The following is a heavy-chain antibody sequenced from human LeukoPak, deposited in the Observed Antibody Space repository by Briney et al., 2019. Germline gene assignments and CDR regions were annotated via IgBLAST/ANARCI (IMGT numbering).Heavy chain of an antibody. CDR3: AKFLPTHIVVANNYFDY. CDR2: ISGSGGST. J-gene: IGHJ4*02. Sequence: GGSLRLSCAASGFTFSSYAMSWVRQAPGKGLEWVSAISGSGGSTYYADSVKGRFTISRDNSKNTLYLQMNSLRAEDTAVYYCAKFLPTHIVVANNYFDYWGQGTLVTVSS. D-gene: IGHD2-21*01. CDR1: GFTFSSYA. V-gene: IGHV3-23*01.